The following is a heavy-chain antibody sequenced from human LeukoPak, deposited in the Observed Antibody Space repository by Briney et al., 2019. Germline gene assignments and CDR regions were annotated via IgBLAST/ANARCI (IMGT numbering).Heavy chain of an antibody. Sequence: GGSLRLSCAASGFTFSSYWMHWVRQAPGKGLVWVSRINSDGSSTSYADSVKGRFTISRDNAKNTLYLQMNSLTAEDTAVYYCAKVKVVGYSTFDYWGQGTLVTVSP. V-gene: IGHV3-74*01. CDR2: INSDGSST. D-gene: IGHD3-22*01. J-gene: IGHJ4*02. CDR1: GFTFSSYW. CDR3: AKVKVVGYSTFDY.